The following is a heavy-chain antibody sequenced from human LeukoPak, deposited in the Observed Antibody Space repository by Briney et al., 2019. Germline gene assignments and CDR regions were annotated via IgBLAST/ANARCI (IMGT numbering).Heavy chain of an antibody. V-gene: IGHV1-18*01. D-gene: IGHD5-18*01. CDR1: GYTFTSYG. Sequence: GASVKVSCKASGYTFTSYGISWVRQAPGQGLEWMGWINPNSGGTNYAQKLQGRVTMTTDTSTSTAYMELRSLRSDDTAVYYCARALYSYGYSGYWGQGTLVTVSS. J-gene: IGHJ4*02. CDR3: ARALYSYGYSGY. CDR2: INPNSGGT.